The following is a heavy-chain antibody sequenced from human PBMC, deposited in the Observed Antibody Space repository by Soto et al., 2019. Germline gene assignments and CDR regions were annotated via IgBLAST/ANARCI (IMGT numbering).Heavy chain of an antibody. V-gene: IGHV5-10-1*01. CDR1: EYSFRIYW. Sequence: PGESLKISCHAFEYSFRIYWISWVRQKPGAGLEWMGRVDPNGSFATYSPSFQGHVSISVDKSTNIVYLQWRSLRASDTATYYCARHQSGSGNSNFDFWGQGTPVTVSS. J-gene: IGHJ4*02. CDR2: VDPNGSFA. CDR3: ARHQSGSGNSNFDF. D-gene: IGHD3-10*01.